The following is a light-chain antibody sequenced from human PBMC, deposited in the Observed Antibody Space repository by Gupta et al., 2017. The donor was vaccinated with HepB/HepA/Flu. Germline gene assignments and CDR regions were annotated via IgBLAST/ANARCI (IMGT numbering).Light chain of an antibody. Sequence: EIVLTQSPATLSLSPGERATLSCRASQSVGSNLAWHQQKPGQAPRLLIYDASNRATGIPARFSGSGSGTDFTLTISSLEPEDFAVYYCHQRSDWPVTFGQGTRLEI. J-gene: IGKJ5*01. CDR1: QSVGSN. CDR2: DAS. V-gene: IGKV3-11*01. CDR3: HQRSDWPVT.